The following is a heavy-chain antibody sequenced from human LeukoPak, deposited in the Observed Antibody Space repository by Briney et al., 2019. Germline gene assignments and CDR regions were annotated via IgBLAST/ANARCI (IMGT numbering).Heavy chain of an antibody. J-gene: IGHJ4*02. CDR1: GFTFSSYW. Sequence: PGGSLRLSCAASGFTFSSYWMSWVRQAPGKGLEWVANIKQDGSEKYYVDSVKGRFTISRDNAKNSLYLQMNSLRAEDTAVYYCGRDAPNTLEWLFGLFDYWGQGTLVTVSS. CDR2: IKQDGSEK. V-gene: IGHV3-7*01. CDR3: GRDAPNTLEWLFGLFDY. D-gene: IGHD3-3*01.